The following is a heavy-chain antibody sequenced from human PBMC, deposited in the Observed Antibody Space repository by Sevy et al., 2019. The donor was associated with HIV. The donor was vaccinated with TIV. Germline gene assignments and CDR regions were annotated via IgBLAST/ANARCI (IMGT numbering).Heavy chain of an antibody. CDR1: GYTFTGYY. D-gene: IGHD2-15*01. V-gene: IGHV1-2*02. J-gene: IGHJ3*02. Sequence: ASVKVSCKASGYTFTGYYMHWVRQAPGQGLEWMGWINPNSGGTNYAQKFQGRVTMTRDTSISTAYMELSRLRSDDTGVYYCARDGKDIVVGVAASGRTFDYFDIWGQGTMVTVSS. CDR3: ARDGKDIVVGVAASGRTFDYFDI. CDR2: INPNSGGT.